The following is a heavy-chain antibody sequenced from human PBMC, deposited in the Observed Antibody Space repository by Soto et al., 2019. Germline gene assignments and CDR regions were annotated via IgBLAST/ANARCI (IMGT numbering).Heavy chain of an antibody. CDR1: GYDFTTYG. D-gene: IGHD1-1*01. Sequence: QVHLVQSEAEVKKPGASVKVSCKGSGYDFTTYGITWVRQAPGQGLEWMAWISAHNGNTDYAQKLQGRVTVTRDTSTSTAYMELRSLRSDDTAMYYCARGRYGDYWGQGALVTVCS. V-gene: IGHV1-18*01. CDR2: ISAHNGNT. J-gene: IGHJ4*02. CDR3: ARGRYGDY.